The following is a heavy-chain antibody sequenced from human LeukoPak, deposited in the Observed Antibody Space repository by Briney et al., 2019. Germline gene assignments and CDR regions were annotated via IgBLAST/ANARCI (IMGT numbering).Heavy chain of an antibody. CDR2: ISGSGGST. J-gene: IGHJ4*02. V-gene: IGHV3-23*01. D-gene: IGHD3-22*01. CDR1: GLTFNTYA. Sequence: GGSLRLSCAASGLTFNTYAMRWVRQAPGKGLEWVSAISGSGGSTYYADSVKGRFTISRDNSKNTLYLQMNSLRAEDTAVYYCAKDLTYYYDSSGYYQTESADYWGQGTLVTVSS. CDR3: AKDLTYYYDSSGYYQTESADY.